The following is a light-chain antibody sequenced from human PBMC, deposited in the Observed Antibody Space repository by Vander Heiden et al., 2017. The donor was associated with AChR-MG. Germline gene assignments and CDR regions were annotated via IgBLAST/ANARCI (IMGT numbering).Light chain of an antibody. CDR2: AVS. CDR3: QKDNSAPRT. CDR1: QGIYNY. J-gene: IGKJ1*01. V-gene: IGKV1-27*01. Sequence: DIQMTQSPSSLSASVGDSVTITCRASQGIYNYLAWYQQKSGKAPKLLMYAVSNLQSGVPSRFSGSGYGTDFTLTISSLQPEDVATYYCQKDNSAPRTFGQGTKVEIK.